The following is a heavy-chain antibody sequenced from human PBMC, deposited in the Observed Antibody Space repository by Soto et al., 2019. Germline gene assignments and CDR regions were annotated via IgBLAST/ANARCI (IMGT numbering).Heavy chain of an antibody. Sequence: SVKVSCKASGGTFSSYAISWVRQAPGQGLEWMGGIIPIFGTANYAQKFQGRVTITADESTSTAYMELSSLRSEDTAVYYCARDYYDSSGPGYWGQGTLVTVSS. CDR3: ARDYYDSSGPGY. V-gene: IGHV1-69*13. J-gene: IGHJ4*02. CDR1: GGTFSSYA. D-gene: IGHD3-22*01. CDR2: IIPIFGTA.